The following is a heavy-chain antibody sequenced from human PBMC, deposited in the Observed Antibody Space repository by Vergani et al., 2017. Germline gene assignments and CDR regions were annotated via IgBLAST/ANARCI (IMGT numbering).Heavy chain of an antibody. V-gene: IGHV3-49*03. CDR3: VRDQVTMLRGSDALDI. D-gene: IGHD3-10*01. J-gene: IGHJ3*02. Sequence: EVQLVESGGDLVQPGRSLRLSCTASGFTFGYYAMDWFRQAPGQGLEWVGGIRRKAYGQATIYAPYVKGRFTISRDDSKSIAYLQMNNLQTEDTAMYYCVRDQVTMLRGSDALDIWGQGTMVTVSS. CDR2: IRRKAYGQAT. CDR1: GFTFGYYA.